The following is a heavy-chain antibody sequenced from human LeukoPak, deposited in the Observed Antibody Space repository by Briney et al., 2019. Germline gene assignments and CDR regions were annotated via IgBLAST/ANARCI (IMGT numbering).Heavy chain of an antibody. J-gene: IGHJ4*02. V-gene: IGHV1-69*05. D-gene: IGHD6-13*01. CDR2: IIPIFGTA. Sequence: GASVKVSCKASGGTFSSYAISWVRQAPGQGLEWMGGIIPIFGTANYTQKFQGRVTITTGESTSTAYMELSSLRSEDTAVYYCARESYSSSWYVRETYFDYWGQGTLVTVSS. CDR1: GGTFSSYA. CDR3: ARESYSSSWYVRETYFDY.